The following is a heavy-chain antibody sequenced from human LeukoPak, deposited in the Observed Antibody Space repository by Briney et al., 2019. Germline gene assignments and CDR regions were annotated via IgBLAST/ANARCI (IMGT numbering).Heavy chain of an antibody. V-gene: IGHV3-21*01. Sequence: GGSLRLSCAASGFTLSSYSMNWVRQAPGKGLEWVSSISSSSSYIYYADSVRGRFTISRDNAKNSLYLQMNSLRAEDTAVYYCASRTGGNWFDPWGQGTLVTVSS. CDR3: ASRTGGNWFDP. J-gene: IGHJ5*02. CDR1: GFTLSSYS. D-gene: IGHD3-10*01. CDR2: ISSSSSYI.